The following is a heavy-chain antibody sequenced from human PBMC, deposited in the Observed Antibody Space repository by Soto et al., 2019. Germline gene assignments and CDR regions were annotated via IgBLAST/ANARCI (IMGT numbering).Heavy chain of an antibody. CDR2: ISYDGSNK. D-gene: IGHD6-19*01. V-gene: IGHV3-30-3*01. CDR3: VRDKSPYSSGWHNRHFDY. CDR1: GFTFSSYA. Sequence: HVQLVESGGGVVQPGRSLRLSCAASGFTFSSYAMHWVRQAPGKGLEWVAVISYDGSNKYYADSVKGRFTISRDNSKTLYLQMNSLRAEETAVYYCVRDKSPYSSGWHNRHFDYWGQGTLVTVSS. J-gene: IGHJ4*02.